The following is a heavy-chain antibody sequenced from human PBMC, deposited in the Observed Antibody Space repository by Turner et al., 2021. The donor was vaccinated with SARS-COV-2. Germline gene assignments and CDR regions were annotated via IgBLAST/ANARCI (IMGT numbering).Heavy chain of an antibody. Sequence: EVQLVESGGGLVQPGGSLKLSCAASGFTFSSYDMTWVRQAPGKVLEWVSYISRSGSTRYYGDSVKGRFTISRDNAKNSLYLQMNSLRAEDTAVYYCARDFYDNSFYYQPNYYYGMDVWGQGTTVTVSS. CDR3: ARDFYDNSFYYQPNYYYGMDV. D-gene: IGHD3-22*01. CDR2: ISRSGSTR. CDR1: GFTFSSYD. V-gene: IGHV3-48*03. J-gene: IGHJ6*02.